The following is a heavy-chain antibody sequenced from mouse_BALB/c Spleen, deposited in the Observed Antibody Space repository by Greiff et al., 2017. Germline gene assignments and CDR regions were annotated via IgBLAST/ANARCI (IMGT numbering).Heavy chain of an antibody. CDR2: ISYSGST. J-gene: IGHJ4*01. D-gene: IGHD2-10*02. Sequence: ESGPGLVKPSQSLSLTCTVTGYSITSDYAWNWIRQFPGNKLEWMGYISYSGSTSYNPSLKSRISITRDTSKNQFFLQLNSVTTEDTATYYCARKKYGNYGYAMDYWGQGTSVTVSS. V-gene: IGHV3-2*02. CDR1: GYSITSDYA. CDR3: ARKKYGNYGYAMDY.